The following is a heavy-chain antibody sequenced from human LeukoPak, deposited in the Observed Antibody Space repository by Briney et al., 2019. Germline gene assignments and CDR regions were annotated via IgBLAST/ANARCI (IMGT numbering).Heavy chain of an antibody. D-gene: IGHD5-18*01. Sequence: PSETLSLTCVVSGGSVSGYYWGWIRQPPGRGLEWIGYVYYSGSTNYNPSFKSRITISVDTSRNQFSLQLSSVTAADTAVYYCARRIQLWLENWFDPWGQGTLVTVSS. V-gene: IGHV4-59*02. J-gene: IGHJ5*02. CDR1: GGSVSGYY. CDR2: VYYSGST. CDR3: ARRIQLWLENWFDP.